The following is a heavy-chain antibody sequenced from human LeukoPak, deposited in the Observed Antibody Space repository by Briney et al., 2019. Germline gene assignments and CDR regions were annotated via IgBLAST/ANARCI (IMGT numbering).Heavy chain of an antibody. V-gene: IGHV4-61*02. CDR1: GGSISSGSYY. D-gene: IGHD3-16*01. CDR2: IYTSGST. J-gene: IGHJ4*02. CDR3: ARALVEGRLYDY. Sequence: SETLSLTCTVSGGSISSGSYYWSWIRQPAGKGLEWIGRIYTSGSTNYNPSLKSRVTISVDTSKNQFSLKLSSVTAADTAVYYCARALVEGRLYDYWGQGTLVTVSS.